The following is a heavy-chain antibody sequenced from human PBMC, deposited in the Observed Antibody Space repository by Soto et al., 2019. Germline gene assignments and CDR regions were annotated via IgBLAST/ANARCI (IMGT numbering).Heavy chain of an antibody. Sequence: EVQLLESGGGLVQPGGSLRLSCAASGFTFSSYTMTWVRQAPGKGLEWVSGISGSGGATYYADSVKGRFTISRDNSKNTVYMQMNSLRDEDTAVYYCARGFSTVTAVGGQGTLVTVSS. CDR3: ARGFSTVTAV. CDR1: GFTFSSYT. D-gene: IGHD4-17*01. J-gene: IGHJ4*02. CDR2: ISGSGGAT. V-gene: IGHV3-23*01.